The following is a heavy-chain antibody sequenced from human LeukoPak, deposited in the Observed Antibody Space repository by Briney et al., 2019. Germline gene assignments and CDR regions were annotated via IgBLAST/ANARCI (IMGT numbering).Heavy chain of an antibody. Sequence: PSETLSLTCTVSGGSISSHYWSWIRQPPGKGLECIEYIYYSGSTNYNPSLKSRVTISLDTSKNQFSLKLSSVTAADTAVYYCASSVGYGDYANWFDPWGQGTLVTVSS. CDR1: GGSISSHY. CDR2: IYYSGST. CDR3: ASSVGYGDYANWFDP. J-gene: IGHJ5*02. D-gene: IGHD4-17*01. V-gene: IGHV4-59*11.